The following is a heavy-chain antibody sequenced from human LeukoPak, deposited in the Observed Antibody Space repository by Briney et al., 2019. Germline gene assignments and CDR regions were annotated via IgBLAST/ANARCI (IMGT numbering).Heavy chain of an antibody. CDR3: TTDGLHYDILTGYYQGPRDY. CDR2: IKEDGSEKK. D-gene: IGHD3-9*01. Sequence: PGGSLRLSCAASGFTFSSYWMSWVRQAPGKGLEWVANIKEDGSEKKYYEDSVKGRFTISRDDSKNTLYLQMNSLKTEDTAVYYCTTDGLHYDILTGYYQGPRDYWGQGTLVTVSS. J-gene: IGHJ4*02. V-gene: IGHV3-7*03. CDR1: GFTFSSYW.